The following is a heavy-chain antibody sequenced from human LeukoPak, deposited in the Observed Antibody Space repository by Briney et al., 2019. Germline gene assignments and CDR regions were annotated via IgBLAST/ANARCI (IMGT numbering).Heavy chain of an antibody. Sequence: GESLKISCKGSGYNLTNYWIGWVRQMPGKGLEWMGVIYPGDSDTRYSPSFQGQVTISADKSISTAYLQWSSLKASDTAMYYCASLSGSYPYDAFDIWGQGTMVTVSS. V-gene: IGHV5-51*01. CDR2: IYPGDSDT. D-gene: IGHD1-26*01. CDR1: GYNLTNYW. CDR3: ASLSGSYPYDAFDI. J-gene: IGHJ3*02.